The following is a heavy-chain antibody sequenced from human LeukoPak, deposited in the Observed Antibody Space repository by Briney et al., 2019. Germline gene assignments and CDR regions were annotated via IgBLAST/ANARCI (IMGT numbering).Heavy chain of an antibody. J-gene: IGHJ4*02. CDR1: GFTFDDYA. D-gene: IGHD2-2*01. CDR2: ISSSGGST. V-gene: IGHV3-64*01. CDR3: ARRYCGSSGSSPYDY. Sequence: GGSLRLSCAASGFTFDDYAMHWVRQAPGKGLEYVSAISSSGGSTYYANSVKGRFTISRDNSKNTLYLQMGSLRAEDMAVYYCARRYCGSSGSSPYDYWGQGTLVTVSS.